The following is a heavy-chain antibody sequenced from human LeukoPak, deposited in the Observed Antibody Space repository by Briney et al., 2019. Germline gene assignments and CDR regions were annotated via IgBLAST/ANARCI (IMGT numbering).Heavy chain of an antibody. D-gene: IGHD6-19*01. CDR2: INHSGST. V-gene: IGHV4-34*01. CDR1: GGSFSGYY. Sequence: SETLSLTCAVYGGSFSGYYWSWIRQPPGKGLEWIGEINHSGSTNYNPSLKSRVTISVDTSKNQFSLKLSSVTAADTAVYYCARVAADYSSGPPRFDYWGQGTLVTVSS. CDR3: ARVAADYSSGPPRFDY. J-gene: IGHJ4*02.